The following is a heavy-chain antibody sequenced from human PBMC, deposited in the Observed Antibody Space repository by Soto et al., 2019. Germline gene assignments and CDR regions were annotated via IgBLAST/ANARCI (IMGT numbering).Heavy chain of an antibody. CDR1: GYSFSDFG. J-gene: IGHJ4*02. V-gene: IGHV1-18*04. CDR3: ARSYYYEDSGTFEN. Sequence: QVHLVQSGGELKKPGASVKVSCKASGYSFSDFGITWVRQAPGQGLEWMGWISGKNGNTNYAQKGQGRVTLTAYTSTSTAYLEMRALTSDDTGIYYSARSYYYEDSGTFENWGQGTPVTVSS. D-gene: IGHD3-22*01. CDR2: ISGKNGNT.